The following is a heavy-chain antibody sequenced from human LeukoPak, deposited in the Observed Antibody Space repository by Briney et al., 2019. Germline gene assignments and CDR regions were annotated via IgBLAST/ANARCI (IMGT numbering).Heavy chain of an antibody. CDR1: GDSISSISYS. Sequence: PSETLSLTCTVSGDSISSISYSWGWIRQPPGKGLEWLEHIYYRGSTFYNPSLRGRVTISVDSSKNHFSVQLTSVTTADTAVYYCARLYGNFQNYYDYWGQGTLVTVSS. CDR2: IYYRGST. J-gene: IGHJ4*02. CDR3: ARLYGNFQNYYDY. V-gene: IGHV4-39*07. D-gene: IGHD1-7*01.